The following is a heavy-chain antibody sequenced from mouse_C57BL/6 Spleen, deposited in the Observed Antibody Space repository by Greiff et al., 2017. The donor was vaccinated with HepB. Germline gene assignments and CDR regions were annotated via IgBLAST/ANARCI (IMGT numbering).Heavy chain of an antibody. V-gene: IGHV1-50*01. J-gene: IGHJ2*01. Sequence: VQLQQPGAELVKPGASVKLSCKASGYTFTSYWMQWVKQRPGQGLEWIGEIDPSDSYTNYNQKFKGKATLTVDTSSSTAYMQLSSLTSEDSAVYYCARSSFITTVVVDYWGQGTTLTVSS. D-gene: IGHD1-1*01. CDR2: IDPSDSYT. CDR3: ARSSFITTVVVDY. CDR1: GYTFTSYW.